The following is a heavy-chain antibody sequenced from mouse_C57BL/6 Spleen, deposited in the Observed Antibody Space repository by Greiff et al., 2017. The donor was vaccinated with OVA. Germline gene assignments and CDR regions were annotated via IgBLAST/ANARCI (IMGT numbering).Heavy chain of an antibody. J-gene: IGHJ4*01. CDR3: ARREVYYSNYGAMDY. CDR1: GYSITSGYY. Sequence: ESGPGLVKPSQSLSLTCSVTGYSITSGYYWNWIRQFPGNKLEWMGYISYDGSNNYNPSLKNRISITRDTSKNQFFLKLNSVTTEDTATYYCARREVYYSNYGAMDYWGQGTSVTVSS. D-gene: IGHD2-5*01. CDR2: ISYDGSN. V-gene: IGHV3-6*01.